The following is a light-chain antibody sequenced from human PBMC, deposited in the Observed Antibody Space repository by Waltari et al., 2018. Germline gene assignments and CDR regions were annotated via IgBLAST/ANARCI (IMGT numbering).Light chain of an antibody. V-gene: IGKV2-30*01. CDR3: MQGTHWLWT. CDR1: QSLVYSDGNIS. Sequence: DVVMTQSPLSLPVTLGQPASISCRSSQSLVYSDGNISLNWFQQRPDQSPRRLIYMVSNLDCWVPDRFTGSGSGTDFALKISRVEAEDVGVYYCMQGTHWLWTFGQGTKVEI. CDR2: MVS. J-gene: IGKJ1*01.